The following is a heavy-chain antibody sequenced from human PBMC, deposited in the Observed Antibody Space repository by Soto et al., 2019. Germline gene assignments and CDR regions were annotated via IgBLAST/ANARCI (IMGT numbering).Heavy chain of an antibody. CDR2: IYYSGST. CDR1: GGSISSSSYY. CDR3: ARHWRYYDSSGYYRDYGMDA. Sequence: PSETLSLTCTVSGGSISSSSYYWGWIRQPPGKGLEWIGSIYYSGSTYYNPSLKSRVTISVDTSKNQFSLKLSSVTAADTAVYYCARHWRYYDSSGYYRDYGMDAWGQGTTVTVSS. V-gene: IGHV4-39*01. D-gene: IGHD3-22*01. J-gene: IGHJ6*02.